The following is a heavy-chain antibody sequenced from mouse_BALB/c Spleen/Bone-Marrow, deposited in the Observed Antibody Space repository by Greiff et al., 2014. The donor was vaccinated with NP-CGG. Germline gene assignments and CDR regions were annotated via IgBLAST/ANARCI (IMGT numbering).Heavy chain of an antibody. CDR2: INSGGTNT. J-gene: IGHJ4*01. CDR3: PRGEFYDGRTAMAY. D-gene: IGHD2-12*01. V-gene: IGHV5-6*01. Sequence: EVQLVESGGDLVYPGGSLKLSCAASGFTFSSYGMSWVRQTPDTRLEWVATINSGGTNTYYPDSMKGRFTISRDNAKNTLYLQMSILRSEDTAIYYCPRGEFYDGRTAMAYWGQGTLVTVS. CDR1: GFTFSSYG.